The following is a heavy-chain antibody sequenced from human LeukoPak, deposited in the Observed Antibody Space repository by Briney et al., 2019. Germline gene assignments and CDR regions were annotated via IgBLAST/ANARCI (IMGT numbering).Heavy chain of an antibody. CDR2: IKQDGSEK. V-gene: IGHV3-7*05. CDR3: ARDRGDGYPGDYYYYGMDV. Sequence: GGSLRLSCAASGFTFSSYEMNWVRQAPGKGLEWVANIKQDGSEKYYVDSVKGRFTISRDNAKNSLYPQMNSLRAEDTAVYYCARDRGDGYPGDYYYYGMDVWGQGTTVTVSS. J-gene: IGHJ6*02. CDR1: GFTFSSYE. D-gene: IGHD5-24*01.